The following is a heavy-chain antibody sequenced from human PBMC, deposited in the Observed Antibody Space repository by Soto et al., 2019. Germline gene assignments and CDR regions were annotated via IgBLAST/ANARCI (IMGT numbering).Heavy chain of an antibody. Sequence: GGSLRLSCAASGFTFSSYAMSWVRQAPGKGLEWVSAISGSGGSTYYADSVKGRFTISRDNSKNTLYLQMNSLRAKDTAVYYCAKSGYYDFWSGYYKGSNYYYGMDVWGQGTTVT. CDR3: AKSGYYDFWSGYYKGSNYYYGMDV. J-gene: IGHJ6*02. CDR1: GFTFSSYA. V-gene: IGHV3-23*01. D-gene: IGHD3-3*01. CDR2: ISGSGGST.